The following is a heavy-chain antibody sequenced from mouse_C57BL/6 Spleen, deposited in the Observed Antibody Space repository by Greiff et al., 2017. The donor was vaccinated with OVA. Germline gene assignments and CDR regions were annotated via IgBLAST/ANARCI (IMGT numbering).Heavy chain of an antibody. D-gene: IGHD1-1*01. V-gene: IGHV2-2*01. Sequence: QVQLKESGPGLVQPSQSLSITCTVSGFSLTSYGVHWVRQSPGKGLEWLGVIWSGGSTDYNAAFISRLSISKDNSKSQVFFKMNSLQADDTAIYYCARNGDYYGSSLFAYWGQGTLVTVSA. CDR3: ARNGDYYGSSLFAY. CDR1: GFSLTSYG. J-gene: IGHJ3*01. CDR2: IWSGGST.